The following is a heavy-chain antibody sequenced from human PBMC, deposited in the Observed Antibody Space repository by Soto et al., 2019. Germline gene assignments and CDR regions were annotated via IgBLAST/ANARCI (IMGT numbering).Heavy chain of an antibody. V-gene: IGHV1-8*01. CDR3: ARRAETNGWNGFGADKYYFDF. CDR1: GYTFTSYD. D-gene: IGHD1-1*01. J-gene: IGHJ4*02. Sequence: ASVKVSCKASGYTFTSYDIYWVRQATGQGLEWMGWMNPNTGNSGSAQKFQGRVTMTSDTSINTVHMELSSLRSEDTAVYYCARRAETNGWNGFGADKYYFDFWGQGTLVTVSS. CDR2: MNPNTGNS.